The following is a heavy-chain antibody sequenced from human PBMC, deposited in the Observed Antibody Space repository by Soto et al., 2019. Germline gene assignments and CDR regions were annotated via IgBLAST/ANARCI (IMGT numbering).Heavy chain of an antibody. CDR3: ARVVSWVGAYSSSWRRLYYCGMDV. CDR2: IIPIFGTA. V-gene: IGHV1-69*05. Sequence: QVQLVQSGAEVKKPGSSVKVSCKASGGTFSSYAISWVRQAPGQGLEWMGGIIPIFGTANYAQKFQGRVTITPDASTSTAYMELSSLRSEDTAVYYCARVVSWVGAYSSSWRRLYYCGMDVWGQGTTVTVSS. CDR1: GGTFSSYA. J-gene: IGHJ6*02. D-gene: IGHD6-13*01.